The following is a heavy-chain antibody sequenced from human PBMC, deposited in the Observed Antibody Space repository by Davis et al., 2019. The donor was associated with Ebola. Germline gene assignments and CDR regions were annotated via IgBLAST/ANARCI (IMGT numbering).Heavy chain of an antibody. CDR1: GFTFSDHY. D-gene: IGHD5-12*01. Sequence: MPGGSLRLSCAAYGFTFSDHYMSWIRQSPGKGLEWIGSIYYSGSTIYNPSLKSRVTISVDTSKNQFSLKLSSVTAADTAVYYCARGYNNWFDPWGQGTLVTVSS. V-gene: IGHV4-34*01. CDR3: ARGYNNWFDP. J-gene: IGHJ5*02. CDR2: IYYSGST.